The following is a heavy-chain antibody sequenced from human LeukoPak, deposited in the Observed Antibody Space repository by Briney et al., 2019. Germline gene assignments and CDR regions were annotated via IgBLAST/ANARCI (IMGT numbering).Heavy chain of an antibody. D-gene: IGHD2-2*03. CDR1: GFTFSTYW. CDR3: ARDYSPSSGSCSSTYCYWDGLDI. J-gene: IGHJ3*02. Sequence: GGSLRLSCAASGFTFSTYWMTWVRQAPGKGLEWVANINQDGSKKNYVDSVKGRFTVSRDNVQNSVSPQRNSLSAEDTAVYYCARDYSPSSGSCSSTYCYWDGLDIWGQGTMVTVSS. CDR2: INQDGSKK. V-gene: IGHV3-7*01.